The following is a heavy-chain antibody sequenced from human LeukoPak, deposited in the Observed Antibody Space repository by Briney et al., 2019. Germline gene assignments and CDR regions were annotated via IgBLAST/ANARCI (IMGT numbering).Heavy chain of an antibody. J-gene: IGHJ4*02. CDR2: IKSKTDGGTI. D-gene: IGHD3-10*01. Sequence: PGGSLRLSCAVSGFPFSTYWMTWVRQAPGKGLEWVGRIKSKTDGGTIDYGAPVKGRFTISRDDSKTTVYLQMNSLKTEDTAVYYCTTGVTMVRGAKTDYWGQGTLVTVSS. V-gene: IGHV3-15*01. CDR3: TTGVTMVRGAKTDY. CDR1: GFPFSTYW.